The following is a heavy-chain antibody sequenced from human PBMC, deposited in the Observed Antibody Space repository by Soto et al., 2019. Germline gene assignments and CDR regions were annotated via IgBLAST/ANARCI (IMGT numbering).Heavy chain of an antibody. Sequence: GVSVKVSCKASAGTFRSYAISWVRQAPGQGLEWMGGIIPIFGTANYAQKFQGRVTITADESTSTAYMELSSLRSEDTAVYYCAIDGADIWSRLRVVEDYYYFYGMDVWGQGTTVIVS. J-gene: IGHJ6*02. CDR2: IIPIFGTA. CDR3: AIDGADIWSRLRVVEDYYYFYGMDV. V-gene: IGHV1-69*13. D-gene: IGHD3-3*01. CDR1: AGTFRSYA.